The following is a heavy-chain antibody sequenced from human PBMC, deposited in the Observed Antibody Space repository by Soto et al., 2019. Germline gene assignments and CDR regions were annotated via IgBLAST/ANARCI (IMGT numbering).Heavy chain of an antibody. J-gene: IGHJ6*02. D-gene: IGHD6-19*01. CDR3: ARLAVAGPYYYYGMDV. CDR1: GYTFINYA. CDR2: INAGNGNT. V-gene: IGHV1-3*01. Sequence: VASVKVSCKXSGYTFINYAMHWVRQAPGQRLEWMGWINAGNGNTKYSQRLQGRVTLSRDTSASTAYMELSSLRSEDTAVYYCARLAVAGPYYYYGMDVWGQGTTVTVSS.